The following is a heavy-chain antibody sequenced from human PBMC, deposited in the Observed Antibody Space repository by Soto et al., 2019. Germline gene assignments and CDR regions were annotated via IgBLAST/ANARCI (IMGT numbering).Heavy chain of an antibody. CDR3: AKDHATFGVVIIEVDY. J-gene: IGHJ4*02. D-gene: IGHD3-3*01. Sequence: GGSLRLSCAASGFTFSSYAMSWVRQAPGKGLEWVSAISGSGGSTYYADSVKGRFTISRDNSKNTLYLQMNSLRAEDTAVYYCAKDHATFGVVIIEVDYWGQGTLVTISS. CDR1: GFTFSSYA. V-gene: IGHV3-23*01. CDR2: ISGSGGST.